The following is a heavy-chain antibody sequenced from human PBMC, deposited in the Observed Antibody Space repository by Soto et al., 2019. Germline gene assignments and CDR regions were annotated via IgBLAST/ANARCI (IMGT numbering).Heavy chain of an antibody. Sequence: QVQLVQSEGEVRQPGASVKVSCRASGYTFTSYGIIWVRQAPGQGLEWMGYISPSSGVTRYAPNLQGRVTLTTDTSTTTAYMELRSLSSDDTAVYYCAREMWTRTGPQNFFDYWGLGALVTVSS. V-gene: IGHV1-18*01. CDR1: GYTFTSYG. J-gene: IGHJ4*02. CDR3: AREMWTRTGPQNFFDY. D-gene: IGHD2-21*01. CDR2: ISPSSGVT.